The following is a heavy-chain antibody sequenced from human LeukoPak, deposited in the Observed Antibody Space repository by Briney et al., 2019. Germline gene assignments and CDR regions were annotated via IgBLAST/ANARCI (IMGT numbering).Heavy chain of an antibody. CDR1: GFTFSSYA. J-gene: IGHJ4*02. D-gene: IGHD1-26*01. CDR3: ARDGVGGGGFDY. CDR2: ISSNGGST. Sequence: GGSLRLSCAASGFTFSSYAMHWVRQAPGKGLEYVSAISSNGGSTYYANSVKGRFTISRDNSKNTLYLQMGSLRAEDMAVYYCARDGVGGGGFDYWGQGTLVTVSS. V-gene: IGHV3-64*01.